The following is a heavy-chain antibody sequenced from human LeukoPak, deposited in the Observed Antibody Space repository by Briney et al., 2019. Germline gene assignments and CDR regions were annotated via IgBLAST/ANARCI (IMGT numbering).Heavy chain of an antibody. CDR2: ISGSGGST. Sequence: PTGGSLRLSCAASGFTFSSYAMSWVRQAPGKGLEWVSAISGSGGSTYYADSVKGRFTISRDNSKNTLYLQLNSLRAEDTAVYYCAKDSSNFVHTFDIWGPGTMVTVSS. J-gene: IGHJ3*02. CDR1: GFTFSSYA. CDR3: AKDSSNFVHTFDI. D-gene: IGHD3-9*01. V-gene: IGHV3-23*01.